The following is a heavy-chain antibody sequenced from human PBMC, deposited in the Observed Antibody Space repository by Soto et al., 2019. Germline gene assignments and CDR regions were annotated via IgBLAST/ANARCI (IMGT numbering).Heavy chain of an antibody. CDR2: IYSKAGTI. CDR3: ARAIGFDIDY. V-gene: IGHV1-18*01. Sequence: QVQLVQSGAEVQKPGASVKVSCKTSGYTFNDFGITWVRQAPGLGLEWLGWIYSKAGTINFAPKFQGRVIMTTDTTTGTAYMELTSLRFDDSAVYFCARAIGFDIDYWGQGTLVTVS. J-gene: IGHJ4*02. CDR1: GYTFNDFG. D-gene: IGHD5-12*01.